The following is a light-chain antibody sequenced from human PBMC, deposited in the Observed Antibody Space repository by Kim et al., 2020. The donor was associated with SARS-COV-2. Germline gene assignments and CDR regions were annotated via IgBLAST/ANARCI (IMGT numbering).Light chain of an antibody. J-gene: IGLJ2*01. V-gene: IGLV3-19*01. CDR2: GKN. CDR3: NSRDSSGNHLV. Sequence: LGQTVRITCQEDSLRSYYASWYQQKPGQAPVLVIYGKNNRPSGIPDRFSGSSSGNTASLTITGAQAEDEADYYCNSRDSSGNHLVFGGGTQLTVL. CDR1: SLRSYY.